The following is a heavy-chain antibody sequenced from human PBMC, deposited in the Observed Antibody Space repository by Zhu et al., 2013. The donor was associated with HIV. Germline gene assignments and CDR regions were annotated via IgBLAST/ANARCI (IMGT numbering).Heavy chain of an antibody. V-gene: IGHV4-34*01. J-gene: IGHJ4*02. CDR3: ARDLHRRDGYEIDY. CDR2: INHSGST. D-gene: IGHD5-12*01. Sequence: VQLQQWGAGLLKPSETLSLTCAVYGGSFSGYYWSWIRQPPGKGLEWIGEINHSGSTNYNPSLKSRVTISVDTSKNQFSLKLSSVTAADTAVYYCARDLHRRDGYEIDYWGQGTLVTVSS. CDR1: GGSFSGYY.